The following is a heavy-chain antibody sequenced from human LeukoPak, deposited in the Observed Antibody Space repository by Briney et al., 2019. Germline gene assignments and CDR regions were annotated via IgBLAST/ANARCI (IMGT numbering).Heavy chain of an antibody. CDR2: IYRGGST. CDR3: ARATDYWYFDL. CDR1: GFTVSTNY. J-gene: IGHJ2*01. Sequence: PGGSLRLSCAASGFTVSTNYMSWVRQAPGKGLEWVSVIYRGGSTYYADSVKGRFTISRDNSKNTLYLQMNSLRAEDTAVFNCARATDYWYFDLWGRGTLVTVS. V-gene: IGHV3-53*01.